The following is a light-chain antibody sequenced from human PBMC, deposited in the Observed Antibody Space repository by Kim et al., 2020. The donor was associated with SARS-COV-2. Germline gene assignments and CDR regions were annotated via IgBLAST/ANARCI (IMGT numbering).Light chain of an antibody. Sequence: IQLTQSPSSLSASVGDRVSITCRASQGVGSTFLAWYQQKPGKAPNLLIYAASTLQSGVPSRFSGSGSGTDFTLTISSLQPEDFATYYCQQFNISPHTFGQGTKLEI. CDR2: AAS. CDR3: QQFNISPHT. J-gene: IGKJ2*01. CDR1: QGVGSTF. V-gene: IGKV1-9*01.